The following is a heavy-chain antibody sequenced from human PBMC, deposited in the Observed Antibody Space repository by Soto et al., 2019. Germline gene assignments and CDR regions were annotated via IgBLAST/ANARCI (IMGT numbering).Heavy chain of an antibody. CDR1: GFSLNTRGVR. Sequence: QITLKESGPTLVKPTQTLTLTCTFSGFSLNTRGVRVGWIRQPPGKALEWLAIISWDDDERYSPSLRSRLTITKDTSKTPVVLTMTDMDPVDTATYYCAHRRYGSSSFYDWFDPWGQGTLVTVSS. CDR2: ISWDDDE. D-gene: IGHD6-6*01. J-gene: IGHJ5*02. CDR3: AHRRYGSSSFYDWFDP. V-gene: IGHV2-5*02.